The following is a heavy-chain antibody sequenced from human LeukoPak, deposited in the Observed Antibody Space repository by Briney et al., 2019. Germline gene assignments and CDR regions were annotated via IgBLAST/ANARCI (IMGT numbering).Heavy chain of an antibody. Sequence: PGGSLRLSCAASGFTFSSYAMSWVRQAPGKGLEWVSAISGSGGSTYYADSVKGRFTISRDNSKNTLYLQMNSLRAEDTAVYYCTREPGPGRGYSYVDYWGQGTLVTVSS. D-gene: IGHD5-18*01. CDR1: GFTFSSYA. V-gene: IGHV3-23*01. J-gene: IGHJ4*02. CDR2: ISGSGGST. CDR3: TREPGPGRGYSYVDY.